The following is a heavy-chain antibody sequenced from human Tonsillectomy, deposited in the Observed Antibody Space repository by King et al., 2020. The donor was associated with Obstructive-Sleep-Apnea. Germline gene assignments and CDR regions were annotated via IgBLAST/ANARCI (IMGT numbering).Heavy chain of an antibody. CDR2: ISGSGEST. V-gene: IGHV3-23*04. Sequence: VQLVESGGGLVQPGGSLSLSCTASGFSFRSHAMNWIRQAPGKGLEWVATISGSGESTKYADSVKGRFTLSRDNSKSTLYLQMNGLSAEDTARYYCAKDLGMISVGGVIYRSLWGQGIQVTVSS. CDR1: GFSFRSHA. J-gene: IGHJ4*02. D-gene: IGHD3-16*02. CDR3: AKDLGMISVGGVIYRSL.